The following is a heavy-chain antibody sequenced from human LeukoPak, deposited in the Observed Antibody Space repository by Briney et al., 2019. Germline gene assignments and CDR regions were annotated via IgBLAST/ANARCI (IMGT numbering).Heavy chain of an antibody. D-gene: IGHD3-22*01. CDR2: NYTSGPT. V-gene: IGHV4-4*07. CDR3: ARGMTFYYDSRGYYGALDI. Sequence: SETLSLTCTVSGDSMSNYYWSWIRQPAGKGLEWIGRNYTSGPTAYNPPFKSRVTMSMEKSKDQFSLKVASVAAADSAIYYCARGMTFYYDSRGYYGALDIWGEGTMVTVSS. CDR1: GDSMSNYY. J-gene: IGHJ3*02.